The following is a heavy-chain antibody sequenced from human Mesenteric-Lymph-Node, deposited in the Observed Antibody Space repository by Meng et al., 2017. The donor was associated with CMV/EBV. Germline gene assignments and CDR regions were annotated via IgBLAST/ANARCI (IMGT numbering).Heavy chain of an antibody. D-gene: IGHD2-15*01. Sequence: PTLVKPTETLTLTCTVSGFSLSNARMGVSWIRQPPGKALEWLAHIFSNDEKSYSTSLKSRLTISKDTSKSQVVLTMTNMDPVDTATYYCARIPTYCSGGSCYSAPVNWFDPWGQGTLVTVSS. CDR3: ARIPTYCSGGSCYSAPVNWFDP. V-gene: IGHV2-26*01. J-gene: IGHJ5*02. CDR1: GFSLSNARMG. CDR2: IFSNDEK.